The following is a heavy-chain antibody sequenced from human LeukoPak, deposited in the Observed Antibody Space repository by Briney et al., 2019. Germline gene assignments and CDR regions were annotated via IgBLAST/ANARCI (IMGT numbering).Heavy chain of an antibody. Sequence: PGGSLRLSCEVSGFTFSTYGMSWVRQAPGKGLEWVSSINGRGGSTYYADSVKGRFTISRDNSKNTLYLQMNSLRAGDTARYYCAKELYQWLILDLWGQGTMVTVSS. CDR3: AKELYQWLILDL. V-gene: IGHV3-23*01. CDR1: GFTFSTYG. J-gene: IGHJ3*01. D-gene: IGHD6-19*01. CDR2: INGRGGST.